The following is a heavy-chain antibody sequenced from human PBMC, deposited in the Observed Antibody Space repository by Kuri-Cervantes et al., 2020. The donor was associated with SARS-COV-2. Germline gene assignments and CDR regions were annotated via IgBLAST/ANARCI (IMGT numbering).Heavy chain of an antibody. D-gene: IGHD2-15*01. CDR3: SRLDCSDGHCQKGFDV. V-gene: IGHV3-73*01. Sequence: GESLKISCAASGFTFSGSDMHWVRQASGKGLEWVGRIRSKTNTYATAYGASVKGRFTVSRDDSKNTAYLQMNSLKTEDTAVYYCSRLDCSDGHCQKGFDVWGPGTMVTVSS. CDR2: IRSKTNTYAT. J-gene: IGHJ3*01. CDR1: GFTFSGSD.